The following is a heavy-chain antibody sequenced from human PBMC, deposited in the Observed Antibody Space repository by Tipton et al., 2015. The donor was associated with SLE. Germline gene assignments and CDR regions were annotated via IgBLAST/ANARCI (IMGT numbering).Heavy chain of an antibody. D-gene: IGHD6-19*01. Sequence: LRLSCAVYGGSFSGYHWTWFRQPPGQGLGWIGEIADTGSPDYNPSLKSRATISLDTSKSQFSLILNSLTAADTAVYYCARGPFQRWPPGAYWGQGTLVTVSS. V-gene: IGHV4-34*01. CDR3: ARGPFQRWPPGAY. J-gene: IGHJ4*02. CDR2: IADTGSP. CDR1: GGSFSGYH.